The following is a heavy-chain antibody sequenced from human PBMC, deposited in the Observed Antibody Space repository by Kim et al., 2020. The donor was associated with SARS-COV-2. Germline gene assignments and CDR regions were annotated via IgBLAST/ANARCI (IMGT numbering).Heavy chain of an antibody. Sequence: GGSLRLSCAASGFTFSSYGMHWVRQAPGKGLEWVAVIWYDGSNKYYADSVKGRFTISRDNSKNTLYLQMNSLRAEDTAVYYCARGLYDYIWGSYRYTSVFDYWGQGTLVTVSS. CDR2: IWYDGSNK. J-gene: IGHJ4*02. CDR3: ARGLYDYIWGSYRYTSVFDY. V-gene: IGHV3-33*01. D-gene: IGHD3-16*02. CDR1: GFTFSSYG.